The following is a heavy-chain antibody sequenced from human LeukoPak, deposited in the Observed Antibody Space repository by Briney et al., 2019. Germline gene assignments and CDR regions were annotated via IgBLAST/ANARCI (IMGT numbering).Heavy chain of an antibody. V-gene: IGHV4-39*07. Sequence: SETLSLTCTVSGGSISSSSYYWGWIRQPPGKGLEWIGSIYYSGSTYYNPSLKRRVTISVDTSKNQFFLKLSSVTAACAAVYYCARAGYSYGTGYYFDYWGQGALVTVSS. CDR2: IYYSGST. J-gene: IGHJ4*02. CDR1: GGSISSSSYY. CDR3: ARAGYSYGTGYYFDY. D-gene: IGHD5-18*01.